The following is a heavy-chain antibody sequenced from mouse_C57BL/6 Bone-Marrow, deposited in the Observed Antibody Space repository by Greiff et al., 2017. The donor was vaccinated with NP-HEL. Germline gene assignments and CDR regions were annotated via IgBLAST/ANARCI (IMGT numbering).Heavy chain of an antibody. CDR2: IDPSDSYT. Sequence: QVQLQQPGAELVMPGASVKLSCKASGYTFTSYWMHWVKQRPGQGLEWIGEIDPSDSYTNYNQKFKGKSTLTVDKSSSTAYMQLSSLTSEDSAVYYCARQTLAWFAYWGQGTLVTVSA. CDR1: GYTFTSYW. CDR3: ARQTLAWFAY. J-gene: IGHJ3*01. V-gene: IGHV1-69*01.